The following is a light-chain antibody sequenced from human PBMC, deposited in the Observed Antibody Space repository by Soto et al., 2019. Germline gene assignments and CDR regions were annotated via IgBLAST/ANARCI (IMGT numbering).Light chain of an antibody. Sequence: QPVLTQPPSASGTPGQRVFISCSGSSSNIGGTNYAYWYQQLPGAAPKLLMHSNNLRPSGVPERISGSKSGTSASLSISGLRSEDEAVYYCASWDDRLCAVIFCGGTKLTVL. J-gene: IGLJ2*01. V-gene: IGLV1-47*02. CDR2: SNN. CDR3: ASWDDRLCAVI. CDR1: SSNIGGTNY.